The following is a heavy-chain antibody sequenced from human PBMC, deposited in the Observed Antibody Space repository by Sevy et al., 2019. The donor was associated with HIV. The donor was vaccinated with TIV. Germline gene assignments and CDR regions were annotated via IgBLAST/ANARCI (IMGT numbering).Heavy chain of an antibody. CDR2: IYPGDSET. CDR1: GYSFANNW. D-gene: IGHD6-13*01. J-gene: IGHJ4*02. Sequence: GESLKISCKGSGYSFANNWIGWVRQMPGKGLEWMGIIYPGDSETTYSPSFQGRVTISVDKSITTAYLQWSSLKASDTAMYYCAGLPGAAAGLYYFDFWGQGTLVTVSS. CDR3: AGLPGAAAGLYYFDF. V-gene: IGHV5-51*01.